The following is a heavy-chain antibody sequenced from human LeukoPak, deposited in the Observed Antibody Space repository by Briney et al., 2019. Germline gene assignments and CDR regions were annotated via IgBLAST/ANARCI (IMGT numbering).Heavy chain of an antibody. Sequence: PSETLSLTCTVSGGSITSYYWSWIRQPPGKGLEWIGYIYYSGSTNYNPYLKSRVIISVDTSKNQFSLKLSSVIAADTAVYYCARGERWLRFSYWGQGTLVTVSS. CDR3: ARGERWLRFSY. CDR2: IYYSGST. J-gene: IGHJ4*02. V-gene: IGHV4-59*01. D-gene: IGHD5-12*01. CDR1: GGSITSYY.